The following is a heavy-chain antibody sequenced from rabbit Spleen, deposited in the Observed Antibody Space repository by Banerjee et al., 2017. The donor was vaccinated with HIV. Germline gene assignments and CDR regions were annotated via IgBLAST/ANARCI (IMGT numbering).Heavy chain of an antibody. CDR1: GFDLSSSYY. J-gene: IGHJ4*01. Sequence: QSLEESGGGLVQPEGSLALTCKASGFDLSSSYYMCWVRQAPGKRPEWIACINNGDGYTYYASWAKSRFTISKTSSTTVTLQMTSLTGADTATYFCAKGIPANANYLREMALWGPGTLVTVS. D-gene: IGHD1-1*01. CDR3: AKGIPANANYLREMAL. V-gene: IGHV1S40*01. CDR2: INNGDGYT.